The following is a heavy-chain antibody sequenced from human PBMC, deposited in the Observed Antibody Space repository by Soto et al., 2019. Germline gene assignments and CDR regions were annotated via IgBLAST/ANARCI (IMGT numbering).Heavy chain of an antibody. Sequence: GGSLRLSWAASGVTFSNYAIIWVRQAPGKGLEWVSAISGSGGSTYYADSVKGRFTISRDNSKNTLYLQMSSLRAEDTAVYYCAKERASYCSGGSCYPGLEYFQHWGQGTLVTVSS. D-gene: IGHD2-15*01. CDR1: GVTFSNYA. J-gene: IGHJ1*01. CDR2: ISGSGGST. CDR3: AKERASYCSGGSCYPGLEYFQH. V-gene: IGHV3-23*01.